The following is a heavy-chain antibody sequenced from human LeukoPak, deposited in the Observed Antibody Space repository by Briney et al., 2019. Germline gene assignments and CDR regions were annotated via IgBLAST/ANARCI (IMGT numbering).Heavy chain of an antibody. CDR2: INPNSGGT. J-gene: IGHJ5*02. D-gene: IGHD2/OR15-2a*01. CDR3: ARDLIGPFRIRFDP. CDR1: GYTFTGYY. Sequence: ASVKVSCKASGYTFTGYYMHWVRQAPGQGLEWMGWINPNSGGTNYAQKFQSRLTMTRATSISTVYMELRRLRSDDMAVYYCARDLIGPFRIRFDPWGQGTLVTVSS. V-gene: IGHV1-2*02.